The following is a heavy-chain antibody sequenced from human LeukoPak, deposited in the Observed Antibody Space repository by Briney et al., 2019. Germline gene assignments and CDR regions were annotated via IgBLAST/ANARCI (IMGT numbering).Heavy chain of an antibody. CDR3: ARAEGSGGSGWCFDY. CDR2: INPSGGST. CDR1: GYTFTSYY. V-gene: IGHV1-46*01. J-gene: IGHJ4*02. Sequence: ASVKVSCKASGYTFTSYYMHWVRQAPGQGLEWMGIINPSGGSTSYAQKFQGRVTMTRDTSTSTLYMELSSLRSEDTAVHYCARAEGSGGSGWCFDYWGQGTLVTVSS. D-gene: IGHD2-15*01.